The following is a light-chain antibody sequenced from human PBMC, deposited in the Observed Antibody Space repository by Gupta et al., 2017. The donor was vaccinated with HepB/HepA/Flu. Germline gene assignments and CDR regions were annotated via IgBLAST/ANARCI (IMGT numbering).Light chain of an antibody. V-gene: IGLV2-11*01. J-gene: IGLJ2*01. CDR2: DVN. Sequence: ALPQPRSVAGSPGPSVTISCTGTSSDVGSYNYVSWYQQHPGKAPKLMISDVNKRRSGVPERFSGSKYGTTASLTITGLQAEDEADYYCCSYAGSDTDVVFGGGTKLTVL. CDR3: CSYAGSDTDVV. CDR1: SSDVGSYNY.